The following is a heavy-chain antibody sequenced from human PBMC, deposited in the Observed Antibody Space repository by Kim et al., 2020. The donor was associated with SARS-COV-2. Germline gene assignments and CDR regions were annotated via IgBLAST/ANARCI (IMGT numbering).Heavy chain of an antibody. J-gene: IGHJ3*02. Sequence: SSPSFQGQVTTSADKSISNAYLQWSSLKASDTAMYYCATHTAMASDAFDIWGQGTMVTVSS. D-gene: IGHD5-18*01. CDR3: ATHTAMASDAFDI. V-gene: IGHV5-51*01.